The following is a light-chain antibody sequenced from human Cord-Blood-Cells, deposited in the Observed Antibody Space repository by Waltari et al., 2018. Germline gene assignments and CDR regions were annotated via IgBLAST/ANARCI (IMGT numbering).Light chain of an antibody. V-gene: IGLV2-14*03. J-gene: IGLJ3*02. CDR1: SSDVGGYNS. CDR2: DVS. Sequence: QSALTQPASVSGSPGPSITIPCPGTSSDVGGYNSVPWYQQHPGKAPKLMIYDVSNRPSGVSNRFSGSKSGNTASLTISGLQAEDEADYYCSSYTSSSTPVFGGGTKLTVL. CDR3: SSYTSSSTPV.